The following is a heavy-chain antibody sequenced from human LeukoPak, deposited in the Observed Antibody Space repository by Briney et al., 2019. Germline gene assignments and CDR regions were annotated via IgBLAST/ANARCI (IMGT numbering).Heavy chain of an antibody. CDR1: GFTFSSYE. J-gene: IGHJ4*02. V-gene: IGHV3-48*03. Sequence: PGGSLRLSCAASGFTFSSYEMNWVRQAPGKWLEWVSYISSSGSTIYYADSVKGRYTISRDNAKNSLYLQMNSLRAEDTAVYYCAGGPLSSLQLWSQKSLQDLDPKTTVVTYRPLDYWGQGTLVTVSS. CDR3: AGGPLSSLQLWSQKSLQDLDPKTTVVTYRPLDY. D-gene: IGHD4-23*01. CDR2: ISSSGSTI.